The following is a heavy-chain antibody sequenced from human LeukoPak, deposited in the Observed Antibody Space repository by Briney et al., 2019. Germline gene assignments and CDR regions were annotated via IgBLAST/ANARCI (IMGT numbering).Heavy chain of an antibody. J-gene: IGHJ4*02. Sequence: SETLSLTCGFSGDSISTYYWSWIRQSPGKGLEWIGHIYSSGNTDYNSSLKSRVTISVDTSKSQFSLRLSSVTATDTAVYYCARLRWQLVGPYFDYWGQGILVTVSS. CDR2: IYSSGNT. CDR1: GDSISTYY. CDR3: ARLRWQLVGPYFDY. V-gene: IGHV4-59*01. D-gene: IGHD1-26*01.